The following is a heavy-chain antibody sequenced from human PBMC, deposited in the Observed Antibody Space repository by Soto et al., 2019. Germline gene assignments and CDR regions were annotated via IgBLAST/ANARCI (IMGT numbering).Heavy chain of an antibody. CDR3: AKAVGYYYDSSGYNYFDY. V-gene: IGHV3-30*18. J-gene: IGHJ4*02. CDR1: GFTFSSYG. CDR2: ISYDGSNK. Sequence: PGGSLRLSCAASGFTFSSYGMHWVRQAPGKGLEWVAVISYDGSNKYYADSVKGRFTISRDNSKNTLYLQMNSLRAEDTAVYYCAKAVGYYYDSSGYNYFDYWGQGTLVTVSS. D-gene: IGHD3-22*01.